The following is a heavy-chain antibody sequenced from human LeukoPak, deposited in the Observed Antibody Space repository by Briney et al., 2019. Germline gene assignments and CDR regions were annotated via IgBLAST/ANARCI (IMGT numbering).Heavy chain of an antibody. CDR3: AREGFDP. CDR1: GFTFTNYG. Sequence: PGGSLRLSCAASGFTFTNYGFHWVRQAPGKGLEWVAVIWYDGSKRYYVDSVKGRFTISRDNSKNTVYLQMNSLRAEDTAVYYCAREGFDPWGQGTLVPVSS. CDR2: IWYDGSKR. J-gene: IGHJ5*02. V-gene: IGHV3-33*01.